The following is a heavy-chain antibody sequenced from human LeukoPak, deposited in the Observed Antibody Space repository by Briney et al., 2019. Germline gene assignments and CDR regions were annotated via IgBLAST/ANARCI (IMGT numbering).Heavy chain of an antibody. D-gene: IGHD1-26*01. J-gene: IGHJ4*02. CDR1: GYTFTAYY. CDR3: ARLDSGSQGVYSFDY. CDR2: INPNSGGT. V-gene: IGHV1-2*02. Sequence: ASVKVSCKASGYTFTAYYIHWVRQAPGQGLEWMGWINPNSGGTNYAQKFQGRVTMTRDTSISTAYMELSRLRSDDTAVYYCARLDSGSQGVYSFDYWGQGTLVTVSS.